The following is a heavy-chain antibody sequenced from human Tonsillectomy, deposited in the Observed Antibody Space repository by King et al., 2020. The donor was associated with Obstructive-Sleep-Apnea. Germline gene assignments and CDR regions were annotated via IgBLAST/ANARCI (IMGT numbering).Heavy chain of an antibody. D-gene: IGHD3-10*01. Sequence: QLVQSGAEVKKPGESLKISCKGSGYSFTSYWIAWVRQMPGKGLEWMGIIYPGDSDTRYSPSFQGHVTISADKSISTAYLQWSSLKASDTAMYYCARIKSYYASGDWYFDLWGRGTLVTVSS. CDR1: GYSFTSYW. CDR2: IYPGDSDT. CDR3: ARIKSYYASGDWYFDL. J-gene: IGHJ2*01. V-gene: IGHV5-51*01.